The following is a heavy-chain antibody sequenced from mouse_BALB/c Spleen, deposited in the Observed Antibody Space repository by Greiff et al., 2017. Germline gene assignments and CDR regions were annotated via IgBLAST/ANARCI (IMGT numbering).Heavy chain of an antibody. V-gene: IGHV1S81*02. J-gene: IGHJ4*01. CDR2: INPSNGGT. CDR1: GYTFTSYY. Sequence: QVQLKQSGAELVKPGASVKLSCKASGYTFTSYYMYWVKQRPGQGLEWIGEINPSNGGTNFNEKFKSKATLTVDKSSSTAYMQLSSLTSEDSAVYYCTRVASHYAMDYWGQGTSVTVSS. CDR3: TRVASHYAMDY.